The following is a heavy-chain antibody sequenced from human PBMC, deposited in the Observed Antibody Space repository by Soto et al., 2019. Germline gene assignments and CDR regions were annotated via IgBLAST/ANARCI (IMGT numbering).Heavy chain of an antibody. CDR1: GFTFSDYY. J-gene: IGHJ4*02. Sequence: GGSLRLSCAASGFTFSDYYMSWFRQAPGKGLEWVSYISGSGSTIHDADSVKGRFTISRDNAKNSLYLQMNSLRAEDTAVYYCARVGSIEAAGTPDYWGQGTLVTVSS. V-gene: IGHV3-11*01. CDR3: ARVGSIEAAGTPDY. CDR2: ISGSGSTI. D-gene: IGHD6-13*01.